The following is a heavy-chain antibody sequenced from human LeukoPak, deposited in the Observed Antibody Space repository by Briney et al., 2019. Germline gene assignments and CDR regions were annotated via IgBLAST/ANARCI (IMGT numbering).Heavy chain of an antibody. CDR3: AKGPYSGFS. D-gene: IGHD1-26*01. CDR2: ISGSGGNT. CDR1: GFTFGTFW. J-gene: IGHJ5*02. Sequence: GGSLRLSCAGSGFTFGTFWMHWVRQAPGKGLEWVSAISGSGGNTYYADSVKGRFTISRDNSKNTLYLQMNSLRAEDTAVYYCAKGPYSGFSWGQGTLVTVSS. V-gene: IGHV3-23*01.